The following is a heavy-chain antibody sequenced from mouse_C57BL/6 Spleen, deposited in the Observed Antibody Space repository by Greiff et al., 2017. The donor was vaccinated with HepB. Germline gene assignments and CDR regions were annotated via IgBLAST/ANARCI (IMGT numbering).Heavy chain of an antibody. D-gene: IGHD1-1*01. Sequence: VQLQQSGAELAKPGASVKLSCKASGYTFTSYWMHWVKQRPGQGLEWIGYINPSSGYTKYNQKFKDKATLTAVKSSSTAYMQLSSLTYEDSAVYYCARDGSPYYAMDYWGQGTSVTVSS. CDR2: INPSSGYT. CDR3: ARDGSPYYAMDY. V-gene: IGHV1-7*01. CDR1: GYTFTSYW. J-gene: IGHJ4*01.